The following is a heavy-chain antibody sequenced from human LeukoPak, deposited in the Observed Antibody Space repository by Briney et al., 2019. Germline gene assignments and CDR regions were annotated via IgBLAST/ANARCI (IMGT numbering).Heavy chain of an antibody. D-gene: IGHD5-18*01. Sequence: GGSLRLSCAASGFTFSSYAMSWVRQAPGKGLEWVSTINDNGVNTYYAHSVKGRFTISRDNSKNTLYLQMNSLRDEDTAVYYCASWDTTMAPTYFDSWGQGTLVTVSS. CDR1: GFTFSSYA. J-gene: IGHJ4*02. CDR2: INDNGVNT. CDR3: ASWDTTMAPTYFDS. V-gene: IGHV3-23*01.